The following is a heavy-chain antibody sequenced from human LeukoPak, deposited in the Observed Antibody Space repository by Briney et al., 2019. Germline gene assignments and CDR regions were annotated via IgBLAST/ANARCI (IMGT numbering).Heavy chain of an antibody. V-gene: IGHV4-34*01. CDR3: ARGREDSYGPRNYYFDY. CDR1: GGSFSGYY. CDR2: INDSGST. J-gene: IGHJ4*02. Sequence: SETLSLTCAVYGGSFSGYYWSWIRQPPGKGLEWIGEINDSGSTNYNPSLKSRVTIPVDTSKNHFSLKLSSVTAADTAVYYCARGREDSYGPRNYYFDYWGQGTLVTVSS. D-gene: IGHD5-18*01.